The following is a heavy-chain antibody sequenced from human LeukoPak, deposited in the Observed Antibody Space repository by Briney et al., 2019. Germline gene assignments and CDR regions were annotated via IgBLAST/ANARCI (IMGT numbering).Heavy chain of an antibody. CDR2: IYYSGST. Sequence: SETLSLTCIVSGGSISSYYWSWIRLPPGKGLEWIGYIYYSGSTNYNPSLKTRVTISVDTSKNQFSLNLSSVTAADTAVYYYARGFLCGGDCNAFDIWGQGTKVTVSS. J-gene: IGHJ3*02. V-gene: IGHV4-59*01. D-gene: IGHD2-21*02. CDR3: ARGFLCGGDCNAFDI. CDR1: GGSISSYY.